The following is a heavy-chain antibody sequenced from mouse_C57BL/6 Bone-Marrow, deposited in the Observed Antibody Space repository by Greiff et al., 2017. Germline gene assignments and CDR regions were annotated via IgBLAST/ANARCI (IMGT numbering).Heavy chain of an antibody. CDR1: GYAFSSSW. CDR3: ARRRLRRRDYAMDY. Sequence: VQLQQSGPELVKPGASVKISCKASGYAFSSSWMNWVKQRPGKGLEWIGRIYPGDGDTNYNGKFKGKATLTADKSSSTAYMQLSSLTSEDSAVYFGARRRLRRRDYAMDYWGQGTSVTVSS. V-gene: IGHV1-82*01. D-gene: IGHD2-2*01. CDR2: IYPGDGDT. J-gene: IGHJ4*01.